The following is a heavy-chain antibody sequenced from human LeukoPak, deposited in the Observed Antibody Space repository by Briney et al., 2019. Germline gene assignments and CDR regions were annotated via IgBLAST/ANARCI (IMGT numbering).Heavy chain of an antibody. V-gene: IGHV4-31*03. CDR3: ARVSNYYDSSGYYHYSENDC. D-gene: IGHD3-22*01. Sequence: PSETLSLTCTVSGGSISSGGYYWSWIRQHPGKGLEWIGYIYYSGSTYYNPSLKSRVTISVDTSKNQFSLKLSSVTAADTAVYYCARVSNYYDSSGYYHYSENDCWGQGTLVTVSS. CDR1: GGSISSGGYY. J-gene: IGHJ4*02. CDR2: IYYSGST.